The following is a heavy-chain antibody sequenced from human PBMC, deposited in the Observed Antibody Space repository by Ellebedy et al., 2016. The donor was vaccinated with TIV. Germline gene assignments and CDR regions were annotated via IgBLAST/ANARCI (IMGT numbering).Heavy chain of an antibody. Sequence: GSLRLXCTVSGGSISSYYWSWIRQPPGKGLEWIGYIYYSGSTNYNPSLKSRVTISVDTSKNQFSLKLSSVTAADTAVYYCARQGVRAAVDYWGQGTLVTVSS. CDR2: IYYSGST. J-gene: IGHJ4*02. CDR3: ARQGVRAAVDY. CDR1: GGSISSYY. D-gene: IGHD6-13*01. V-gene: IGHV4-59*08.